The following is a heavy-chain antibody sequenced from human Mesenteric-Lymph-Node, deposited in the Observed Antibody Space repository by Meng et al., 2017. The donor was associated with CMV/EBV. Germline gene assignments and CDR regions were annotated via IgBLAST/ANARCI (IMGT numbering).Heavy chain of an antibody. D-gene: IGHD2-2*01. CDR2: INWNGAST. CDR3: AIPLCSSTSCGLDY. Sequence: GGSLRLSCAASGFTFDDYGMSWVRQAPGKGLEWVSGINWNGASTGYADSVKGRITISRDNAKNSLYLQMTSLRAEDTAVYYCAIPLCSSTSCGLDYWGQGTLVTVSS. J-gene: IGHJ4*02. CDR1: GFTFDDYG. V-gene: IGHV3-20*04.